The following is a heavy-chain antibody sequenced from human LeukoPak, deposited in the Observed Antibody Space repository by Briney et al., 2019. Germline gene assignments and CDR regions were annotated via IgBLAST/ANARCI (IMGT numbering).Heavy chain of an antibody. V-gene: IGHV4-34*01. D-gene: IGHD6-13*01. CDR2: INHSGST. CDR3: ARDLIAAAGTDDY. J-gene: IGHJ4*02. CDR1: GGSFSGYY. Sequence: PSETLSLTCAVYGGSFSGYYWSWIRQPPGKGLEWIGEINHSGSTNYNPSLKSRVTISVDTSKNQFSLKLSSVTAADTAVYYCARDLIAAAGTDDYWGQGTLVTVSS.